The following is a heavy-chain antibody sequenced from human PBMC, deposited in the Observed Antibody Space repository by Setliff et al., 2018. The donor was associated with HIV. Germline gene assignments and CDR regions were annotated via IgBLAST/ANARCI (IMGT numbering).Heavy chain of an antibody. V-gene: IGHV4-59*08. Sequence: SETLSLTCTVSGGSISNYYWSWIRQPPGKGLEWIGYIYYSGSTNYNPSLKSRVTISVDTSKNQISLKLSSVTAADTAVYYCASLDGSESPYIYYYYMDVWGEGTAVTVSS. D-gene: IGHD3-10*01. CDR2: IYYSGST. CDR1: GGSISNYY. J-gene: IGHJ6*03. CDR3: ASLDGSESPYIYYYYMDV.